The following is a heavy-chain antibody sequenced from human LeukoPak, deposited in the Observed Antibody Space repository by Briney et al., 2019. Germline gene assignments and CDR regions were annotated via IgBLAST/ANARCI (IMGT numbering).Heavy chain of an antibody. J-gene: IGHJ6*02. Sequence: SETLSLTCAVSGGSISSGGYAWRWIRQPPGRGLEWIGYIYHSGSTYYNPSLKSRITISVNRSKNQFSLKLSSVTAADTAVYYCARDRLTGGMDVWGQGTTVTVSS. D-gene: IGHD7-27*01. CDR1: GGSISSGGYA. CDR3: ARDRLTGGMDV. V-gene: IGHV4-30-2*01. CDR2: IYHSGST.